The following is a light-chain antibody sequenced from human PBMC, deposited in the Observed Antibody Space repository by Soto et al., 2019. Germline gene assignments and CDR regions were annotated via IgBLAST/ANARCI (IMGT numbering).Light chain of an antibody. CDR2: EVS. CDR3: CSFASSSTYV. V-gene: IGLV2-14*01. Sequence: QSVLTQPASVSGSPGQSITISCTGTSSDVGAYNYVSWYQQHPGKAPKLLIFEVSSRPSGVSNRFSGSKSGSTASLTISELQAEDGADYYCCSFASSSTYVFGTGTKVTVL. CDR1: SSDVGAYNY. J-gene: IGLJ1*01.